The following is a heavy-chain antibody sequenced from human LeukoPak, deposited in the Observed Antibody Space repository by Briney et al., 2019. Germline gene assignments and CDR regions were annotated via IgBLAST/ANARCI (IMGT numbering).Heavy chain of an antibody. CDR1: GFTVSDDY. CDR2: ISGSGAST. CDR3: VRDIELST. Sequence: GGSLRLSCAASGFTVSDDYLAWVRQAPGKGLEWVSTISGSGASTYYADTVKGRFTISRDNSKNTVYLQMNSLRAEDTAVFYCVRDIELSTWGPGTMVTVSS. D-gene: IGHD3-16*02. J-gene: IGHJ3*01. V-gene: IGHV3-23*01.